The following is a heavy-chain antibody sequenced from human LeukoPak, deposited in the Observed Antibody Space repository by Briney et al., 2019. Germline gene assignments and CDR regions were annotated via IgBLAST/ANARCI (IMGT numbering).Heavy chain of an antibody. Sequence: SETLSLTRSVSGDSIAATSYYWAWIRQPPGKGLEWIGSIYYGGNINYDPSLQSRVTISIDTSKNQFSLSLTSVTAADTAVYFCARQIRYTYDPNWFHPWGQGTLVTVSS. CDR3: ARQIRYTYDPNWFHP. J-gene: IGHJ5*02. CDR2: IYYGGNI. D-gene: IGHD5-12*01. CDR1: GDSIAATSYY. V-gene: IGHV4-39*01.